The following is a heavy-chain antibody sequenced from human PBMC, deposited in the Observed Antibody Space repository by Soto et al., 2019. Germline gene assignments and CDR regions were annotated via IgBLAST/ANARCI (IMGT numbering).Heavy chain of an antibody. Sequence: EALSLTGNGSSSTIRSSSYYWGWIRQPPGKGLEWIGSIYYSGSTYYNPSLKSRVTISVDTSKNQFSLKLSSVTAADTAVYYCSSLRYCYDRSGYHSRFAPW. CDR3: SSLRYCYDRSGYHSRFAP. D-gene: IGHD3-22*01. J-gene: IGHJ5*02. CDR2: IYYSGST. CDR1: SSTIRSSSYY. V-gene: IGHV4-39*01.